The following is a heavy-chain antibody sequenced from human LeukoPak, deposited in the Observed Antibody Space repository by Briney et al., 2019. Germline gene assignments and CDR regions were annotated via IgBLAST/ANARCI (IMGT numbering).Heavy chain of an antibody. V-gene: IGHV3-30-3*01. D-gene: IGHD6-19*01. Sequence: PGGSLRLSCAASRFTFSSYAMHWVRQAPGKGLEWVAVISYDGSNEYYADSVKGRFTISRDNSKNTLYLQMNSLRAEDTAVYYCAREAEALDYWGQGTLVTVSS. J-gene: IGHJ4*02. CDR2: ISYDGSNE. CDR1: RFTFSSYA. CDR3: AREAEALDY.